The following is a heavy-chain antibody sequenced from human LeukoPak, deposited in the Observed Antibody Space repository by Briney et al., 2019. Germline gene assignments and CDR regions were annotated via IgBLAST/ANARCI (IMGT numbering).Heavy chain of an antibody. Sequence: GGSLRLSCAASGFTFSGSAMHWVRQASGKGLEWVGRIRSKANSYATAYAASVKGRFTISRDDSKNTAYLQMHSLKTEDTAVYYCTSRDGYNSGFDYWGQGTLVTVSS. V-gene: IGHV3-73*01. CDR1: GFTFSGSA. CDR2: IRSKANSYAT. CDR3: TSRDGYNSGFDY. J-gene: IGHJ4*02. D-gene: IGHD5-24*01.